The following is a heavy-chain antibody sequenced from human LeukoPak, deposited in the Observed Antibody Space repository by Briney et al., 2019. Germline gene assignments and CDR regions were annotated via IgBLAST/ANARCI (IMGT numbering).Heavy chain of an antibody. J-gene: IGHJ4*02. Sequence: ASVKVSCKASGYTFTSYAMHWVRQAPGQRLEWMGWINAGNGNTKYSQKFQGRVTITRDTSASTAYMELSSLRSEDTAVYYCVRWSSSGWSRYFDYWGQGTLVTVSS. CDR1: GYTFTSYA. V-gene: IGHV1-3*01. D-gene: IGHD6-19*01. CDR3: VRWSSSGWSRYFDY. CDR2: INAGNGNT.